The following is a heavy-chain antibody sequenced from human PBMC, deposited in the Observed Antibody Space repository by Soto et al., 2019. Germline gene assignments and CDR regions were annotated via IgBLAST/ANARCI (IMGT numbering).Heavy chain of an antibody. CDR1: GFTFSSYW. Sequence: GGSLRLSCAASGFTFSSYWMTWVGQAPGKGLEFLATIKPDGSDTYYVDSVKGRFTISRDNAKNSLSLQMNSLRAEDTALYYCATDLNWSGTWGQGTMVTVSS. CDR3: ATDLNWSGT. J-gene: IGHJ3*01. D-gene: IGHD3-3*01. V-gene: IGHV3-7*01. CDR2: IKPDGSDT.